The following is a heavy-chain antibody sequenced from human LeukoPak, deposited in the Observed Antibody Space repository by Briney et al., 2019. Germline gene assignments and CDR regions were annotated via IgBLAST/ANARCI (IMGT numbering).Heavy chain of an antibody. CDR2: INHSGST. CDR3: ARIGQWQSIDY. Sequence: PSETLSLTCAVYGGSFSGYYWSWIRQPPGKGLEWIGEINHSGSTNYNPSLKSRVTISIDTSKKQFSLKLSSVTAADTAVYYCARIGQWQSIDYWGQGTLVTVSS. V-gene: IGHV4-34*01. J-gene: IGHJ4*02. D-gene: IGHD6-19*01. CDR1: GGSFSGYY.